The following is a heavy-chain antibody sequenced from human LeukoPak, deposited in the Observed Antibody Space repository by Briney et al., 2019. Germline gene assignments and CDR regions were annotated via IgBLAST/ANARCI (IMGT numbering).Heavy chain of an antibody. Sequence: GGSLRLSCVASGFTFNNYWMHWVRQAPGKELVWISRITSDGSRTTYADSVKGRVTISRDNAKNTLYLQMKSLRAEDTAVYYCARDRAGTYVFDIWGQGTMVTVSS. CDR3: ARDRAGTYVFDI. V-gene: IGHV3-74*01. J-gene: IGHJ3*02. CDR2: ITSDGSRT. D-gene: IGHD6-19*01. CDR1: GFTFNNYW.